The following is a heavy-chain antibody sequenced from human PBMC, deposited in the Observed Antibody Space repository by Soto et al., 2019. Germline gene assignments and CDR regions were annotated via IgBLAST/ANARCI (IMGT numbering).Heavy chain of an antibody. CDR2: ISYDGSNK. CDR3: AKDGWEPYPGDY. J-gene: IGHJ4*02. V-gene: IGHV3-30*18. CDR1: GFTFSSYG. Sequence: QVQLVESGGGVVQPGRSLRLSCAASGFTFSSYGMHWVRQAPGKGLEWVAVISYDGSNKYYADSVKGRFTISRDNSKNTLYLQMNSLRAEDTAVYYCAKDGWEPYPGDYWGQGTLVTVSS. D-gene: IGHD1-26*01.